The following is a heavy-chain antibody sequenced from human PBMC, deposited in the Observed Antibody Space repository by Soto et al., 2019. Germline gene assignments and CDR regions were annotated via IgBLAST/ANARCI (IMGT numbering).Heavy chain of an antibody. CDR1: GYTFTSHG. CDR3: ARALTPRYCSGGSCYSDY. V-gene: IGHV1-18*01. J-gene: IGHJ4*02. D-gene: IGHD2-15*01. CDR2: VSAYNGNT. Sequence: GASVKVSCKASGYTFTSHGISWVRQAPGQGLEWMGWVSAYNGNTNYAQKLQGRVTMTTDTSTSTAYMELRSLRSDDTAVYYCARALTPRYCSGGSCYSDYWGQGTLVTVSS.